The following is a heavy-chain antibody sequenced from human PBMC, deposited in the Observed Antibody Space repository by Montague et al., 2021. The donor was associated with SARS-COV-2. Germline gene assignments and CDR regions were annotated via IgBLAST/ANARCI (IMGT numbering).Heavy chain of an antibody. J-gene: IGHJ4*02. D-gene: IGHD1-1*01. Sequence: SETLSLTCTVSGGSISSYYWSWIRQPPGKGLEWIGNIYYTGSTKSNPSLTSRVTMTLDRPTNRFSLRLNSVTAADTAMYYCARAQNTCFIANCVNYLDFWGLGALVTVSP. CDR2: IYYTGST. CDR3: ARAQNTCFIANCVNYLDF. V-gene: IGHV4-59*01. CDR1: GGSISSYY.